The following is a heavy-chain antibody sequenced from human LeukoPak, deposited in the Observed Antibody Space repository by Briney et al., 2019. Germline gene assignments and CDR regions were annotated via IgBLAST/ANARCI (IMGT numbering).Heavy chain of an antibody. CDR2: IIPIFGTA. J-gene: IGHJ4*02. CDR3: ATRYCSSTSCYTPLLGY. V-gene: IGHV1-69*05. D-gene: IGHD2-2*02. Sequence: SVKVSCKASGGTFSSYAISWVRQAPGQGLEWMGGIIPIFGTANYAQKFQGRVTITTDESTSTAYMELSSLRSEDTAVYYCATRYCSSTSCYTPLLGYWGQGTLVTVSS. CDR1: GGTFSSYA.